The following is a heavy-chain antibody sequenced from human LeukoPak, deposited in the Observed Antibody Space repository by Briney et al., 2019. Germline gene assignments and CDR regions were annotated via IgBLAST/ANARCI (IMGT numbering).Heavy chain of an antibody. CDR3: ARDRDDSSGYYYVEYYFDY. J-gene: IGHJ4*02. CDR1: GYTFTSYD. Sequence: ASVKVSCKASGYTFTSYDINWVRQATGQGLEWMGWMNPNSGNTGYAQKFQGRVTMTRNTSISTAYMELRSLRSDDTAVYYCARDRDDSSGYYYVEYYFDYWGQGTLVTVSS. CDR2: MNPNSGNT. V-gene: IGHV1-8*01. D-gene: IGHD3-22*01.